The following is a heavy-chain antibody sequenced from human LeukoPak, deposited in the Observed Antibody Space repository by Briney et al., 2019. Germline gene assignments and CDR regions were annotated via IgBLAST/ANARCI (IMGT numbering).Heavy chain of an antibody. V-gene: IGHV3-23*01. D-gene: IGHD3-16*01. CDR2: ISGRGDRT. Sequence: GGSLGLSCGASGFTFNTYAMSWVRQAPGKGLEWVSSISGRGDRTYYADSVKGRFTISRDNSKNTLYLQMNSLRAEDTAVYYCARDGGRETRGRGLQLLWDYWGQGTLVTVSS. CDR1: GFTFNTYA. J-gene: IGHJ4*02. CDR3: ARDGGRETRGRGLQLLWDY.